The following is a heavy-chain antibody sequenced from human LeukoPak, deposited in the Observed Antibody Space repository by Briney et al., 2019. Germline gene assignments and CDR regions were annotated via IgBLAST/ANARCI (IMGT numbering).Heavy chain of an antibody. Sequence: SDTLSLTCTVSGGSISSYYWSWIRQPPGKGLEWIGYIYYSGSTNYNPSLKSRVTISVDTSKNQFSLKLSSVTAGDTAVYYCARVGRWELRAFDIWGQGTMVTVSS. J-gene: IGHJ3*02. CDR2: IYYSGST. D-gene: IGHD1-26*01. CDR1: GGSISSYY. CDR3: ARVGRWELRAFDI. V-gene: IGHV4-59*07.